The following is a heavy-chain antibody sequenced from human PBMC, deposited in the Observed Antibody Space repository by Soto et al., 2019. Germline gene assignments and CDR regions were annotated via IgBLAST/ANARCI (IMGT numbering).Heavy chain of an antibody. CDR1: GFSLSTSGVG. V-gene: IGHV2-5*02. J-gene: IGHJ3*02. Sequence: QITLKESGPTLVKPTQTLTLTCTFSGFSLSTSGVGVGWIRQPPGKALEWLALIYWDDDKSYSPSLKSRLTITKYTSKDQVVLTMTNMDPVDTATYDCAHRGRPNFAFDICGQGTMVTVS. CDR2: IYWDDDK. D-gene: IGHD6-6*01. CDR3: AHRGRPNFAFDI.